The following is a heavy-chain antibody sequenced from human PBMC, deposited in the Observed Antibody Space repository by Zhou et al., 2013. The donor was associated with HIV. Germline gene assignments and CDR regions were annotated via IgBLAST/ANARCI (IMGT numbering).Heavy chain of an antibody. CDR2: IIPILGIA. J-gene: IGHJ1*01. V-gene: IGHV1-69*04. CDR1: GGTFISYA. D-gene: IGHD6-13*01. Sequence: QVQVVQSGAEVKKPGSSVKVSCEASGGTFISYAISWVRQAPGQGLQWMGGIIPILGIANYAQKFQGRVTITADKSTSTAYMELSSLRSEDTAVYYCARDRRGDSSSWYSAEYFQHWGQGTLVTVSS. CDR3: ARDRRGDSSSWYSAEYFQH.